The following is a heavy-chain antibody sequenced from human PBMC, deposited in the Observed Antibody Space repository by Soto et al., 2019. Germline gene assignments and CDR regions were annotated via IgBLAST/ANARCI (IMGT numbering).Heavy chain of an antibody. Sequence: GGSLRLSCAASGFIFSNYEMSWVRQAPGKGLEWVSYIDHSGTTIYYADSVKGRFTISRDNAKNSLFLQMNSLRAEDTAVYYCARGHIVATILDYWGQGTLVTVSS. CDR1: GFIFSNYE. J-gene: IGHJ4*02. CDR2: IDHSGTTI. V-gene: IGHV3-48*03. D-gene: IGHD5-12*01. CDR3: ARGHIVATILDY.